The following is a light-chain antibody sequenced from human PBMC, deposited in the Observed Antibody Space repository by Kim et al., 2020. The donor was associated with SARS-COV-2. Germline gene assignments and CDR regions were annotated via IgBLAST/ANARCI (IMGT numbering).Light chain of an antibody. CDR1: QGISNY. CDR2: DPS. CDR3: QKYNSAPRT. V-gene: IGKV1-27*01. J-gene: IGKJ1*01. Sequence: DIQMTQSPSSLSASVGDRVTITCRASQGISNYLAWYQQKPGKVPKLLIYDPSTLQSGVPYRFSGSGSGTDFTLTISSLQPEDVATYYCQKYNSAPRTFGQGTKVDIK.